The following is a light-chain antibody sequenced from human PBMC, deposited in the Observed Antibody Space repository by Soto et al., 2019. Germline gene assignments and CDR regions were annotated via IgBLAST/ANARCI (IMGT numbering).Light chain of an antibody. V-gene: IGKV3-20*01. Sequence: EIVLTQSPGTLSLSPGERVTLSCRASQSISNNHLAWYQQKPGQAPRLLIHVTSNRATGIPDRFSGSGSGTDFTLTFRRREPEDFAVYFCEYYGTSITFGGGTKVEIK. CDR1: QSISNNH. J-gene: IGKJ4*01. CDR3: EYYGTSIT. CDR2: VTS.